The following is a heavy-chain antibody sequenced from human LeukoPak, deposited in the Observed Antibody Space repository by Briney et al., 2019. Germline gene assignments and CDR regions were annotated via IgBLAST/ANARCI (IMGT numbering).Heavy chain of an antibody. Sequence: KPSEPLSLTCSVSGGSISSSSYYWGWIRQPPGKGLGWIGSIYYSGSTYYNPSLKSRVTISVDTSRNQFSLKLSSVTAADTAVYYCARSGVDFWSGANWFDPWGQGTLVTVSS. J-gene: IGHJ5*02. D-gene: IGHD3-3*01. CDR3: ARSGVDFWSGANWFDP. V-gene: IGHV4-39*07. CDR1: GGSISSSSYY. CDR2: IYYSGST.